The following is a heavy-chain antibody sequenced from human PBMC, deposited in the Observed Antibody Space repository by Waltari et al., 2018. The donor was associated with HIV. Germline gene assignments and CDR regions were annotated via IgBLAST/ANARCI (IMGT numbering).Heavy chain of an antibody. J-gene: IGHJ4*02. D-gene: IGHD5-12*01. CDR2: ISYSSSHI. CDR1: GFTFSSYT. V-gene: IGHV3-21*01. CDR3: ARYGGYSGPTLDY. Sequence: EVQLVEPGGGLVKPGGSLRLSCAASGFTFSSYTMNWVRQAPGKGLEWVSSISYSSSHIYYADSLKGRFTISRDNAKNSLYLQMNSLRAEDTAVYYCARYGGYSGPTLDYWGQGTLVTVSS.